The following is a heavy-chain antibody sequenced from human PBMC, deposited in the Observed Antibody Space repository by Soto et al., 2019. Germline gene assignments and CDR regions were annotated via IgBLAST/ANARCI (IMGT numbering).Heavy chain of an antibody. V-gene: IGHV4-59*01. CDR1: GGSISSYY. CDR2: IYYSGST. Sequence: SETLSLTCTVSGGSISSYYWSWIRQPPGKGLEWIGYIYYSGSTNYNPSLKSRVTISVDTSKNQFSLKLSSVTAADTAVFYGARQGGSGGSNYYYVMDVGGQGTRATVP. J-gene: IGHJ6*02. D-gene: IGHD3-10*01. CDR3: ARQGGSGGSNYYYVMDV.